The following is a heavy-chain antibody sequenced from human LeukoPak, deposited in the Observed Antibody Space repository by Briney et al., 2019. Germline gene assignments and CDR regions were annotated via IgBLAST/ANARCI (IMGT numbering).Heavy chain of an antibody. CDR3: ARDDIVVVPADINAFDI. V-gene: IGHV3-11*04. Sequence: GGSLRLSCAASGFTFSDYYMSWIRQAPGKGLEWVSYISSSGSTIYYADSVKGRFTISRDNAKNSLYLQTNSLRAEDTAVYYCARDDIVVVPADINAFDIWGQGTMVTVSS. CDR1: GFTFSDYY. D-gene: IGHD2-2*01. J-gene: IGHJ3*02. CDR2: ISSSGSTI.